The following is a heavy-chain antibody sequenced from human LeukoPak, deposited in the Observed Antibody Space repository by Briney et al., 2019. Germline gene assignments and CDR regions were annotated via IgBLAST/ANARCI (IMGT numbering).Heavy chain of an antibody. J-gene: IGHJ4*02. Sequence: ASVKVSCKASGGTFSSYAISWVRQAPGQGLEWMGGIIPIFGTANYTQKFQGRVTITADESTSTAYMELSSLRPEDTAVYYCARDLLGSAISYSSGAWDYWGQGTLVTVSS. CDR1: GGTFSSYA. CDR2: IIPIFGTA. CDR3: ARDLLGSAISYSSGAWDY. V-gene: IGHV1-69*13. D-gene: IGHD3-10*01.